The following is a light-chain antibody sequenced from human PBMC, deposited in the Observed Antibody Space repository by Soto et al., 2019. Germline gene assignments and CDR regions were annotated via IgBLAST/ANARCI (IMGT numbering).Light chain of an antibody. CDR3: QQRSKWLT. J-gene: IGKJ4*01. CDR1: QSVSSY. Sequence: EIVLTQSPATLYLSPGERATLYFRASQSVSSYLAWYQQKPGQAPRLLIYDASNRATGIPARFSGSGSGTDFTLTISSLEPEDFAVYYCQQRSKWLTFGGGTKVDI. V-gene: IGKV3-11*01. CDR2: DAS.